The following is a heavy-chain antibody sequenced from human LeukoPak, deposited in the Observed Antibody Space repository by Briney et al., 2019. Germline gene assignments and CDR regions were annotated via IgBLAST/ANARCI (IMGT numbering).Heavy chain of an antibody. J-gene: IGHJ4*02. CDR3: ARDERYGHFDY. CDR1: GFTFSSYE. CDR2: ISSSGSTI. D-gene: IGHD1-1*01. V-gene: IGHV3-48*03. Sequence: GGSLRLSCAASGFTFSSYEMNWVRQAPGKGLEWVSYISSSGSTIYYADSVKGRFTISRDNAKKSLYLQMSSLRVEDTAVYYCARDERYGHFDYWGQGTLVTVSS.